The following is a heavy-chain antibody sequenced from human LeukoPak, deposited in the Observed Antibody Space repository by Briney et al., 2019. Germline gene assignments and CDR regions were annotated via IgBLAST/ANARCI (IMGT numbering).Heavy chain of an antibody. D-gene: IGHD6-13*01. CDR3: ASRHGSSWGYFDY. CDR2: NYYSGST. J-gene: IGHJ4*02. V-gene: IGHV4-59*01. CDR1: GDSISSYY. Sequence: SETLSLTCTVSGDSISSYYWSWIRQPPGKGLVWIGYNYYSGSTNYNPSLKSRVTISVDTSKNQFSLKLSSVTAADTAVYYCASRHGSSWGYFDYWGQGTLVTVSS.